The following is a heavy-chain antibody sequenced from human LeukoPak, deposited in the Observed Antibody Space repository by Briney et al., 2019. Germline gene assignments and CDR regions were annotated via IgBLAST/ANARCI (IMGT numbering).Heavy chain of an antibody. V-gene: IGHV3-33*01. CDR3: ARARYSSSSDNYFDY. CDR2: IWYDGSNK. CDR1: GFTFSSYG. Sequence: GGSLRLSCAASGFTFSSYGRHWVRQAPGKGLEWVAVIWYDGSNKYYADSVKGRFTISRDNSKNTLYLQMNSLRAEDTAVYYCARARYSSSSDNYFDYWGQGTLVTVSS. J-gene: IGHJ4*02. D-gene: IGHD6-6*01.